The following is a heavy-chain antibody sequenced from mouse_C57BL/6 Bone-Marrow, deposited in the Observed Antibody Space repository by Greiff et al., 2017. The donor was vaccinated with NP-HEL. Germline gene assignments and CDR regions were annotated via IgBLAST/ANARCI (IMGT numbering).Heavy chain of an antibody. D-gene: IGHD3-3*01. CDR1: GYTFTSYG. CDR2: IYPRSGNT. Sequence: VKLMESGAELARPGASVKLSCKASGYTFTSYGISWVKQRTGQGLEWIGEIYPRSGNTYYNEKFKGKATLTADKSSSTAYMELRSLTSEDSAVYVCARSGLGRFAYWGQGTLVTVSA. V-gene: IGHV1-81*01. J-gene: IGHJ3*01. CDR3: ARSGLGRFAY.